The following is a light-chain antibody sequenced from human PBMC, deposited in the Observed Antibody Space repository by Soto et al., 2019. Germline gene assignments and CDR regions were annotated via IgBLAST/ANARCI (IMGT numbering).Light chain of an antibody. CDR3: SSHTTSNTVDV. J-gene: IGLJ1*01. CDR1: ASDVGTNNY. CDR2: EVS. V-gene: IGLV2-14*01. Sequence: QSVLTQPAAVSGSPGQSITISCTGTASDVGTNNYVSWYQQYPGRAPQLIIYEVSQRPSGISDRFFGSKSGDTASLTISGLQAEDEADYYCSSHTTSNTVDVFGTGTKVTVL.